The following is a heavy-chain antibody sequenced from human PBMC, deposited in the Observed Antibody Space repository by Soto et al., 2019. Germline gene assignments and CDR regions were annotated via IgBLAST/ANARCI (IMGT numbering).Heavy chain of an antibody. D-gene: IGHD6-13*01. V-gene: IGHV2-5*02. CDR2: IYWDDTE. J-gene: IGHJ5*02. CDR1: GFSLTSNGVG. Sequence: QISLKESGPTLVQPTQTLTLTCTFSGFSLTSNGVGVGWIRQPPGKALEWLALIYWDDTERYSPSLKTRLTITKDTSKKQVVLTMTYIDPVDTATYYCGHEGYGSDTWYDPWGQGTLVTVSS. CDR3: GHEGYGSDTWYDP.